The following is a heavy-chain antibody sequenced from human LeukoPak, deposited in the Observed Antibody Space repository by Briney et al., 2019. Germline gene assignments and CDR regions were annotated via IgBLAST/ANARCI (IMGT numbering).Heavy chain of an antibody. J-gene: IGHJ4*02. CDR2: INSDGINT. Sequence: GGSLRLSCAASGFTFSNYWMHWVRQARGKGLVWVSRINSDGINTSYADSVKGRFTISRDNSKNTLYLQMNSLRAEDTAVYYCARVFRRDSGSYQLDYWGQGTLVTVSS. CDR1: GFTFSNYW. D-gene: IGHD1-26*01. CDR3: ARVFRRDSGSYQLDY. V-gene: IGHV3-74*01.